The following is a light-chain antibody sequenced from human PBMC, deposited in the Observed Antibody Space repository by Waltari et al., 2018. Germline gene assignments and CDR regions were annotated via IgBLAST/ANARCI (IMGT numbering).Light chain of an antibody. CDR2: GAS. Sequence: ELVLTQSPGTLSLSPGESATLSCRTSQSVTRALTWYHQKPGQAPRLLISGASNRATGIPDRFSGSGSGTDFSLTISSLEPEDFAVYYCQHYLRLPVTFGQGTKVEVK. CDR1: QSVTRA. V-gene: IGKV3-20*01. CDR3: QHYLRLPVT. J-gene: IGKJ1*01.